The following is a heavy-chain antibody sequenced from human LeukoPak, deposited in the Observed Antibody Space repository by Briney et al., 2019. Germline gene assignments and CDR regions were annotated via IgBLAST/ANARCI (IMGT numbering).Heavy chain of an antibody. D-gene: IGHD3-16*01. CDR2: IYSGGNT. V-gene: IGHV3-53*01. CDR3: GSSPYVWGIDH. Sequence: GGSLRLSCAASLFTASNNYMSWVRQAPGRGVEWVSIIYSGGNTYYADSVKGRFTISRDNSKNTLHLQMNSLRADDTAVYYCGSSPYVWGIDHWGQGTPVTVSS. J-gene: IGHJ4*02. CDR1: LFTASNNY.